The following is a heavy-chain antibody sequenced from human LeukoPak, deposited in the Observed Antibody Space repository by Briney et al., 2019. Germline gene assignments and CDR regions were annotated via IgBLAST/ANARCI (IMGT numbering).Heavy chain of an antibody. CDR1: GFTFSSYW. V-gene: IGHV3-15*04. CDR2: IASKTDGGTT. J-gene: IGHJ4*02. Sequence: GGSLRLSCAASGFTFSSYWMNWARQAPGKGLEWVGRIASKTDGGTTDYAAPVKGRFTISRDDSKNTLFLQMNSLKTEDTAVYYCTTGIRGDCGQGTLVTVSS. CDR3: TTGIRGD.